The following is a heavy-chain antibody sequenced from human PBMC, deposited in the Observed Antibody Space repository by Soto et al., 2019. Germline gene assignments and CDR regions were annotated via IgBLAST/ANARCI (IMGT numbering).Heavy chain of an antibody. Sequence: QVQLVQSGAEVKKPGSSVRVSCKASGGSFTTYGINWVRQAPGQGLEWVGGIIPLYGRANYAQKFQGRVTITADRSTTTAYMELSSLRSEDTAVYYCASGSPGVSSAFNYGMDVWGPGTTVTVSS. V-gene: IGHV1-69*14. CDR1: GGSFTTYG. D-gene: IGHD6-19*01. CDR3: ASGSPGVSSAFNYGMDV. CDR2: IIPLYGRA. J-gene: IGHJ6*02.